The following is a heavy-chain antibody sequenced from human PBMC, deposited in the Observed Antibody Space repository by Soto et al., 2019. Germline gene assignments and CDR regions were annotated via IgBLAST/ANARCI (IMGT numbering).Heavy chain of an antibody. CDR2: ASPDGSST. V-gene: IGHV3-74*01. D-gene: IGHD5-18*01. CDR1: GFTFSNFW. Sequence: EGQLVESGGGLVQPGGSLRLSCAASGFTFSNFWVHWVRQAPGKGLVWVSRASPDGSSTSYADSVKGRFTISRDNAKNTLYLQMNSLRAEDTAVYYCAKDSGYSYDSYYYYYYGMDVWGQGTTVTVSS. CDR3: AKDSGYSYDSYYYYYYGMDV. J-gene: IGHJ6*02.